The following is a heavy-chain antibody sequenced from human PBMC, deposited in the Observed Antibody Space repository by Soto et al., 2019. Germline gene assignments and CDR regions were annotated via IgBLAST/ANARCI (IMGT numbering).Heavy chain of an antibody. Sequence: ASVKVSCKASGYTFTSYYMHWVQQAPGQGLEWMGIINPSGGSTSYAQKFQGRVTMTRDTSTSTVYMELSSLRSEDTAVYYCARVGGKKVAGKFFDYWGQGTLVTVSS. D-gene: IGHD6-19*01. CDR2: INPSGGST. CDR3: ARVGGKKVAGKFFDY. CDR1: GYTFTSYY. V-gene: IGHV1-46*01. J-gene: IGHJ4*02.